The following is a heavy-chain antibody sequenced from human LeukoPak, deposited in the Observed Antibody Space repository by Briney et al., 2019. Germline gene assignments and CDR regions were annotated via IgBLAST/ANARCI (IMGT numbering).Heavy chain of an antibody. Sequence: GGSLRLSCAASGFTFSDYYMSWIRQAPGKGLEWVSYISSSGSTIYYADSVKGRFTISRDNAKNSLYLQMNSLRAEDTAVYYCARAQKDPLHTPRLRYFDWLTMLFDYWGQGTLVIVSS. CDR2: ISSSGSTI. V-gene: IGHV3-11*01. CDR3: ARAQKDPLHTPRLRYFDWLTMLFDY. CDR1: GFTFSDYY. J-gene: IGHJ4*02. D-gene: IGHD3-9*01.